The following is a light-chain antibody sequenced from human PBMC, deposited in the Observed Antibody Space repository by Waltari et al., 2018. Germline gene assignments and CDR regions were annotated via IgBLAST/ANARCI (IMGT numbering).Light chain of an antibody. V-gene: IGLV1-47*01. CDR3: AAWDDSLVV. CDR2: RNN. Sequence: QSVLTQPPSASGTPGQRVTISCSGSSSNIGSHYVYWYQQLPGTAPNLLIYRNNQRPSGVPDRFSGSKSGTSASLAISGLRSEDEADYYCAAWDDSLVVFGGGTKLTVL. J-gene: IGLJ2*01. CDR1: SSNIGSHY.